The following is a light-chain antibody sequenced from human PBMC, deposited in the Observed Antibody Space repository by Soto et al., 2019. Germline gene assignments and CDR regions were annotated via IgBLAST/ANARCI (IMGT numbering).Light chain of an antibody. V-gene: IGKV1-13*02. CDR1: QVIASA. Sequence: AIQLTQSPSSLSASVGDRVTITCRAGQVIASALAWYQQKPGKAPKLLIYVASTLESGVPSRFSGSGSGTDFTLTISSLQPEDSATYYCQQFNSYPRTFGQGTKVKIK. J-gene: IGKJ1*01. CDR3: QQFNSYPRT. CDR2: VAS.